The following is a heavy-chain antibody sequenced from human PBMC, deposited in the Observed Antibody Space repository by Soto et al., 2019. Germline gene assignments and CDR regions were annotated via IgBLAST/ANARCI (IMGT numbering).Heavy chain of an antibody. CDR3: ARGMVYANLGRDV. CDR1: GGSISSYY. J-gene: IGHJ6*02. CDR2: IYYSGST. D-gene: IGHD2-8*01. Sequence: SETLSLTCTVSGGSISSYYWSWIRQPPGKGLEWIGYIYYSGSTNYNPSLKSRVTISVDTSKNQFSLKLSSVTAADTAVYNCARGMVYANLGRDVWGQGTTVTVSS. V-gene: IGHV4-59*01.